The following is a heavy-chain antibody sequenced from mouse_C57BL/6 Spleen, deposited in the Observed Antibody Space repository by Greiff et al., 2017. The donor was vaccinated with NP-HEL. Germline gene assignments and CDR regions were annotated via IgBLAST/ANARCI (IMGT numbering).Heavy chain of an antibody. V-gene: IGHV1-52*01. CDR2: IDPSDSET. CDR1: GYTFTSYW. J-gene: IGHJ1*03. Sequence: QVQLQQPGAELVRPVSSVKLSCKASGYTFTSYWMHWVKQRPIQGLEWIGNIDPSDSETHYNQKFKDKATLTVDKSSSTAYMQLSSLTSEDSAVYYCARHYSNWYFDVWGTGTTVTVSS. CDR3: ARHYSNWYFDV. D-gene: IGHD2-5*01.